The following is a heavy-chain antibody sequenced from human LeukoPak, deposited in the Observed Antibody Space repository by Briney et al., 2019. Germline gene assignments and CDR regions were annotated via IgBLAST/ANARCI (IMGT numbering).Heavy chain of an antibody. Sequence: ASVKVSCKTSGYTFTGYYIHWVRQAPGQGLAWMGRINPNSGGTIYAQKFQGRVTMTKDTSISTAYMELSSLTSDDTAMYYCARALDWFDPWGREPWSPSPQ. J-gene: IGHJ5*02. CDR2: INPNSGGT. V-gene: IGHV1-2*06. CDR1: GYTFTGYY. CDR3: ARALDWFDP.